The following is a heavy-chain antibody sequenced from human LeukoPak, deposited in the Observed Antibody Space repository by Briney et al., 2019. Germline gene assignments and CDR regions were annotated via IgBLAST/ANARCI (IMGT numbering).Heavy chain of an antibody. CDR2: IRGTGTTT. CDR1: GFTFSDHA. D-gene: IGHD6-19*01. J-gene: IGHJ4*02. CDR3: AKVSWLGTLPSYHFDS. Sequence: GGSLRVSCAASGFTFSDHAMSWVRQAPGKGLEWVSAIRGTGTTTFYAASVKGRFTISRDNSKNTADLQMNSLRAEDTAVYYCAKVSWLGTLPSYHFDSWGQGTQVTVSS. V-gene: IGHV3-23*01.